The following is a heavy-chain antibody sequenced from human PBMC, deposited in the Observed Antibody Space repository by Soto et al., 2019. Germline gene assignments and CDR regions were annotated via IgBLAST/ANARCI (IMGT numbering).Heavy chain of an antibody. J-gene: IGHJ6*02. CDR2: ISSSGSTI. CDR1: GFTFISYE. Sequence: GGSLSLSCAASGFTFISYEMNWVRQAPGKGLEWVSYISSSGSTIYYADSVKGRFTISRDNAKNSLYLQMNSLRAEDTAVYYCARDHKGGYYYYGMDVWGQGTTVPVSS. CDR3: ARDHKGGYYYYGMDV. V-gene: IGHV3-48*03.